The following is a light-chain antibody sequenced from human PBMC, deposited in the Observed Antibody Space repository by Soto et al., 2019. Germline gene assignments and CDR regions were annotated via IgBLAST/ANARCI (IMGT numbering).Light chain of an antibody. CDR1: QSVSSY. CDR3: QQRSSWPRT. V-gene: IGKV3-11*01. Sequence: EIVLTQSPATLSLSPGERATLSCRASQSVSSYLAWYQQKPGQAPRLLIYDTSNRATGIPAMFSGSASGTYFTLTISSREPEDFAVYYCQQRSSWPRTFGQGTSLEI. CDR2: DTS. J-gene: IGKJ2*01.